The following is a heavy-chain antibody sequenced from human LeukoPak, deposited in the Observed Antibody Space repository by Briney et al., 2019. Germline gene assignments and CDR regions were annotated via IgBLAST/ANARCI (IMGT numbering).Heavy chain of an antibody. CDR3: ARGLYYGSPY. CDR2: IYHSGST. CDR1: GGSISSSNW. Sequence: SETLSLTCAVSGGSISSSNWWSWVRQTPGKGLEWIGEIYHSGSTNYNPSLKSRVTISVDTSKNQFSLKLSSVTAADTAVYYCARGLYYGSPYWGQGTLVTVSS. V-gene: IGHV4-4*02. J-gene: IGHJ4*02. D-gene: IGHD3-10*01.